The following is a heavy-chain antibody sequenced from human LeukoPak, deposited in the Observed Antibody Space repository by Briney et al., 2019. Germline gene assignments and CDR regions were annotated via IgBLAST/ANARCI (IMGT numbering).Heavy chain of an antibody. Sequence: GGSLRLSCAASGFTFSSYGMHWVRQAPGKGLEWVALIWYDGSNKYYEDSVKGRFTISRDNSKNTLSLQLNSLRVEDTAVYYCAKGYSDDWYYFDSWGQGTLVTVSS. CDR3: AKGYSDDWYYFDS. D-gene: IGHD6-19*01. CDR1: GFTFSSYG. V-gene: IGHV3-33*06. CDR2: IWYDGSNK. J-gene: IGHJ4*02.